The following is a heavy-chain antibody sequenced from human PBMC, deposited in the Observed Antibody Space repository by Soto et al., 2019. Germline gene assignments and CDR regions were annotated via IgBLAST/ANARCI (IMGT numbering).Heavy chain of an antibody. V-gene: IGHV1-69*02. J-gene: IGHJ4*02. CDR1: GGTFSSYT. D-gene: IGHD4-17*01. Sequence: ASVKVSCKASGGTFSSYTISWVRQAPGQGLEWMGRIIPILGIANYAQKFQGRVTITADKSTSTAYMELSSLRSEDTAVYYCAGPSGGLRDRYYFDYWGQGTLVTVSS. CDR3: AGPSGGLRDRYYFDY. CDR2: IIPILGIA.